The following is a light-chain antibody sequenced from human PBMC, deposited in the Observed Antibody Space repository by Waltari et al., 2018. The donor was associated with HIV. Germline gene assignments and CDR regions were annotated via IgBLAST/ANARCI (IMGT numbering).Light chain of an antibody. CDR3: QQRRSWPIT. CDR2: DAS. V-gene: IGKV3-11*01. Sequence: DIMLTQSPDTLSLSPGEGATLSCRASQSVGSYLAWYQHKPGQAPRLLIYDASNRATSIPARFSGGGSGTYFTLTISSLEPDDFALYYCQQRRSWPITFGQGTRIEIK. J-gene: IGKJ5*01. CDR1: QSVGSY.